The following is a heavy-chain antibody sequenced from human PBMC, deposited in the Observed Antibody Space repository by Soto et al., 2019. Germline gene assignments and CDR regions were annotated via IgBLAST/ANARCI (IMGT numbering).Heavy chain of an antibody. CDR2: IYWDDDK. Sequence: SGPRCEPTQTLTLTCTFSGFSLSTSGVGVGWIRQPPGKALEWLALIYWDDDKRYSPSLKSRLTITKDTSKNQVVLTMTNMDPVDTATYYCAHRYRGGWFDPWGQGTLVTVSS. CDR1: GFSLSTSGVG. V-gene: IGHV2-5*02. D-gene: IGHD3-10*01. CDR3: AHRYRGGWFDP. J-gene: IGHJ5*02.